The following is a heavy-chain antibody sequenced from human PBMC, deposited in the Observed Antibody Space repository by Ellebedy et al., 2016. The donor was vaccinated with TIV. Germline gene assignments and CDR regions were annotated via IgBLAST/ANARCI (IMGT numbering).Heavy chain of an antibody. V-gene: IGHV3-43*02. D-gene: IGHD3-16*01. CDR3: PKDPVGKYYDTLSRPYYHCSYAMDV. Sequence: PGGSLRLSCAASGFTFDDYAMYWVRQVPGKGLEWVCLISGSGADTYYPDSLRGRFTIAKDHRKNSLYLQMTSLRIEDTALYYCPKDPVGKYYDTLSRPYYHCSYAMDVWGQGTAVTVS. CDR2: ISGSGADT. J-gene: IGHJ6*02. CDR1: GFTFDDYA.